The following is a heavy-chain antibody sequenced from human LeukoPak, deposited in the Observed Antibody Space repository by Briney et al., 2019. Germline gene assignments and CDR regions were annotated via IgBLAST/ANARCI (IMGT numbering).Heavy chain of an antibody. CDR3: ATDTIFGAPSDY. CDR2: FDPEDGET. J-gene: IGHJ4*02. Sequence: GASVKVSCKVSGYTLTELSMHWVRQAPGKGLEWMGGFDPEDGETIYAQKFQGRVTMTEDTSTDTAYMELSSLRSEDTAVYYCATDTIFGAPSDYWGQGTLVTVSS. D-gene: IGHD3-3*01. CDR1: GYTLTELS. V-gene: IGHV1-24*01.